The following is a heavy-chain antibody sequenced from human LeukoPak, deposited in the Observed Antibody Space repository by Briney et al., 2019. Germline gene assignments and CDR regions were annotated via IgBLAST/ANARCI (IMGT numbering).Heavy chain of an antibody. Sequence: GASVKVSCKVSGYTLTELSMHWVRQAPGKGLEWMGGFDPEDGETIYAQKFQGRVTMTEDTSTDTAYMELSSLRSEDTAVYYCATDPQWAAAAGLYDYWGQGTLVTVSS. D-gene: IGHD6-13*01. CDR2: FDPEDGET. CDR1: GYTLTELS. CDR3: ATDPQWAAAAGLYDY. V-gene: IGHV1-24*01. J-gene: IGHJ4*02.